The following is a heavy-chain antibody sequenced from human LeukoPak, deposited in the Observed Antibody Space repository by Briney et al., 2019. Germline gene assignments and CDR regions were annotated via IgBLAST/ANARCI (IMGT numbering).Heavy chain of an antibody. J-gene: IGHJ4*02. CDR3: ARDRYDNSGYHDY. D-gene: IGHD3-22*01. CDR2: ISSRGSTI. CDR1: GFSFSSYE. Sequence: GGSLRLSCAASGFSFSSYEMNWVRQAPGRGLGRVSYISSRGSTIYYADSVKGRFTISRDNAKNSLYLQMNSLRAEDTAVYYCARDRYDNSGYHDYWGQGTLVTVSA. V-gene: IGHV3-48*03.